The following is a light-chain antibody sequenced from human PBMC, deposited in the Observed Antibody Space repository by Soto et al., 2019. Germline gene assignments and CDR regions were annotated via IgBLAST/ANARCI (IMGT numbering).Light chain of an antibody. CDR1: SSDIGDYNF. Sequence: QAVVTQPPSASGSPGQSVTISCTGTSSDIGDYNFVSWYQQHPGKAPKLMIYEVTKRPSGVPDRFSGSKSGNTASLTVSGLQADDEATYYCSSHAVTSTVVFGGGTKVTVL. V-gene: IGLV2-8*01. CDR2: EVT. J-gene: IGLJ2*01. CDR3: SSHAVTSTVV.